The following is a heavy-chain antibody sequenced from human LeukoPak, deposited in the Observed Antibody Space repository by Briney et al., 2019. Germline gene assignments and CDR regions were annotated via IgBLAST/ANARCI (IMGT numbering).Heavy chain of an antibody. CDR3: ARARGYYDSSGYYDY. Sequence: PSETLSLTCTVSGGSISSYYWSWIRQPPGKGLEWIGYIYYSGSTNYNPSLKSRVTISVDTSKNQFSLKLSSVTAADTAVYYCARARGYYDSSGYYDYWGRGTLVTVSS. CDR1: GGSISSYY. V-gene: IGHV4-59*01. CDR2: IYYSGST. D-gene: IGHD3-22*01. J-gene: IGHJ4*02.